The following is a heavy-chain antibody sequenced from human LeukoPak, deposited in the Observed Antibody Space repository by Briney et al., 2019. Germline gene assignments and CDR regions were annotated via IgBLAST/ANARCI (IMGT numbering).Heavy chain of an antibody. CDR2: ISAYNGNT. D-gene: IGHD6-6*01. CDR1: GYTFTSYG. J-gene: IGHJ4*02. V-gene: IGHV1-18*01. Sequence: GASVKVSCKASGYTFTSYGISWVRQAPGQGLEWMGWISAYNGNTNYAQKLQGRVTMTTDTSTSTAYMELRSLRSDDTAVYYCARDSFLIAARREFDYWGQGTLVTVSS. CDR3: ARDSFLIAARREFDY.